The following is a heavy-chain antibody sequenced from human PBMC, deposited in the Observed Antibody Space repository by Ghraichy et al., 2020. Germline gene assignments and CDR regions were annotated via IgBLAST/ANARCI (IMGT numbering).Heavy chain of an antibody. D-gene: IGHD1-14*01. V-gene: IGHV1-69*06. Sequence: SVKVSCKASGGTFSSYAISWVRQAPGRGLEWMGGIIPIFGTANYAQKFQGRVTITADKSTSTAYMELSSLRSEDTAVYYCARAFPPYKDYYYYMDVWGKGTTVTVSS. J-gene: IGHJ6*03. CDR1: GGTFSSYA. CDR3: ARAFPPYKDYYYYMDV. CDR2: IIPIFGTA.